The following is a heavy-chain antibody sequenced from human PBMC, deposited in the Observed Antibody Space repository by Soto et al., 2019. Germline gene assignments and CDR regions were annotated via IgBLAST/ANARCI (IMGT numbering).Heavy chain of an antibody. CDR2: VNPILSMS. Sequence: QVQLVQSGVGWKRPGPSLKSSSKAPGATFASYPSTWVAQAPGLGLEGMGRVNPILSMSNYAQRFQGRVTMTADKSTSTAYMELSGLRSEDTAMYYCATSYGSGYRAFDYWGQGALVTVSS. V-gene: IGHV1-69*04. CDR1: GATFASYP. J-gene: IGHJ4*02. D-gene: IGHD3-10*01. CDR3: ATSYGSGYRAFDY.